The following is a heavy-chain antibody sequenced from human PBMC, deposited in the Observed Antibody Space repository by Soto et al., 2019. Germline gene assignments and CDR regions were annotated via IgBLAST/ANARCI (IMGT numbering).Heavy chain of an antibody. CDR3: ARGPYDYVWGSDPPHFDY. Sequence: PGGSLRLSCAGSGFTFSDYYMSWIRQAPGKGLEWVSYISSSGSTIYYADSVKGRFTISRDNAKNSLYLQMNSLRAEDTAVYYCARGPYDYVWGSDPPHFDYWGQGTLVTVSS. CDR1: GFTFSDYY. V-gene: IGHV3-11*01. J-gene: IGHJ4*02. D-gene: IGHD3-16*02. CDR2: ISSSGSTI.